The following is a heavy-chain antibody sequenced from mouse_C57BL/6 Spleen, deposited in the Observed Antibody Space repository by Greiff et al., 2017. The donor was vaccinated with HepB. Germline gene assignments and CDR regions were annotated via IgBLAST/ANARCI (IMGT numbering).Heavy chain of an antibody. J-gene: IGHJ4*01. V-gene: IGHV1-52*01. CDR3: AATVVAKDAMDY. D-gene: IGHD1-1*01. CDR1: GYTFTSYW. CDR2: IDPSDSET. Sequence: QVQLQQPGAELVRPGSSVKLSCKASGYTFTSYWMHWVKQRPIQGLEWIGNIDPSDSETHYNQKFKDKATLTVDKSSSTAYMQLSSLTSEDSAVYYCAATVVAKDAMDYWGQGTSVAVSS.